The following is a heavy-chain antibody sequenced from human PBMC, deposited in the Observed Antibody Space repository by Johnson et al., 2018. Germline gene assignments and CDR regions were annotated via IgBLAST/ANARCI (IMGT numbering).Heavy chain of an antibody. CDR1: GFTFSSYS. D-gene: IGHD2-15*01. V-gene: IGHV3-21*01. Sequence: EVQLVESGGGLVKPGGSLRLSCAASGFTFSSYSMNWVRQAPGKGLEWVSSISSSSRYIYYADSVKGRFTISRDNAKKSLYLQMNSLRAEETAVYYCAGKAADAFDIWCQGTMVTVSS. CDR2: ISSSSRYI. CDR3: AGKAADAFDI. J-gene: IGHJ3*02.